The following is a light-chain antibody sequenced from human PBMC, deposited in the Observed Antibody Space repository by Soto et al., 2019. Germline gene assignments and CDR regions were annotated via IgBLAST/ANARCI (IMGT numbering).Light chain of an antibody. J-gene: IGKJ5*01. CDR2: GVS. V-gene: IGKV3-20*01. CDR3: QQYGGSPIT. CDR1: QSVNGR. Sequence: EIVLTQSPATLSLSPRERGTLFCRASQSVNGRLAWYKQKPGQAPTLLIYGVSNRVSGVPYRFSGSGSGTDFTLIINRVQPEDFALYYCQQYGGSPITFGQGTRLEIK.